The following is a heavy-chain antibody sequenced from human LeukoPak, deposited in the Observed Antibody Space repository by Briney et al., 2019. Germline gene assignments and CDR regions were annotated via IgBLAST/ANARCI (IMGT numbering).Heavy chain of an antibody. CDR1: GGSISSYY. J-gene: IGHJ6*03. CDR3: AREGSYDILTGYYYYYMDV. CDR2: IYYSGST. D-gene: IGHD3-9*01. V-gene: IGHV4-59*01. Sequence: PSETLPLTCTVSGGSISSYYWSWIRQPPGKGLEWIGYIYYSGSTNYNPSLKSRVTISVDTSKNQFSLKLSSVTAADTAVYYCAREGSYDILTGYYYYYMDVWGKGTTVTVSS.